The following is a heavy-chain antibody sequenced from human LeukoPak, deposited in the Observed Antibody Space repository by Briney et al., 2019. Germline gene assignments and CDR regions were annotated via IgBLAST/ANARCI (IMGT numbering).Heavy chain of an antibody. V-gene: IGHV3-23*01. CDR1: GFTFSSYG. Sequence: PGGSLRLSCAASGFTFSSYGMSWVRQAPGKGLEWVSAISGSGGSTYYADSVKGRFTISRDNSKNTLYLQMNSLRAEDTAVYYCARDRYYDSSGPAFDYWGQGTLVTVSS. CDR3: ARDRYYDSSGPAFDY. CDR2: ISGSGGST. D-gene: IGHD3-22*01. J-gene: IGHJ4*02.